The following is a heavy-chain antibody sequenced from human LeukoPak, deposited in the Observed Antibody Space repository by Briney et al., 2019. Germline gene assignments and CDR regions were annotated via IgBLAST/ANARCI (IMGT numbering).Heavy chain of an antibody. V-gene: IGHV4-39*01. CDR3: ARQGSGRSSDY. CDR2: IYYSGST. CDR1: GGSISSSSYS. J-gene: IGHJ4*02. D-gene: IGHD1-26*01. Sequence: SETLSLTCTVSGGSISSSSYSWGWIRQPPGKGLEWIGSIYYSGSTFYNPSLKSRVAISVDTSKNQFSLKLSSVTAADTAVYYCARQGSGRSSDYWGQGTLVTVSS.